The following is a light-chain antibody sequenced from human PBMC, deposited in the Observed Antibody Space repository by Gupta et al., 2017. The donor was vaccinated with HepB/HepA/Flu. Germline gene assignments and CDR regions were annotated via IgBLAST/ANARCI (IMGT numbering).Light chain of an antibody. V-gene: IGLV1-44*01. J-gene: IGLJ1*01. CDR3: ATWDDSLDAHI. Sequence: QSVLTQPPSASAAPGQRGTIFCSGSSSNIGSSTVDWYQQLPETAPKLVIYTSDQRPSGVPDRFSGSKSGTSASLTISGLQSEDEADYYCATWDDSLDAHIFGPGTKVTVL. CDR1: SSNIGSST. CDR2: TSD.